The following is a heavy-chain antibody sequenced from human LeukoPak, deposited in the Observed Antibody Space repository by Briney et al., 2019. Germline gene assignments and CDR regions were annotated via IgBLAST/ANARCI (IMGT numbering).Heavy chain of an antibody. Sequence: SETLSLTCTVSGGSISSSSYYWGWIRQPPGKGLEWIGSIYYSGSTYYNPSLKSRVTISVDTSKNQFSLKPSSVTAADTAVYYCARLRRGYSYRYFDYWGQGTPVTVSS. CDR3: ARLRRGYSYRYFDY. CDR1: GGSISSSSYY. V-gene: IGHV4-39*01. D-gene: IGHD5-18*01. J-gene: IGHJ4*02. CDR2: IYYSGST.